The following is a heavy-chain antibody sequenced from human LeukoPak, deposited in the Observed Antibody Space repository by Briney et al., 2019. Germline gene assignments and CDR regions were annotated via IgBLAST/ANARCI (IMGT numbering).Heavy chain of an antibody. V-gene: IGHV3-33*08. CDR2: IWYDGSNK. Sequence: GGSLRLSCAASGFTFSSYAMSWVRQAPGKGLEWVAVIWYDGSNKYYADSVKGRFTISRDNSKNTLYLQMNSLRAEDTAVYYCARDEEIYSYGLAYYWGQGTLVTVSS. CDR3: ARDEEIYSYGLAYY. CDR1: GFTFSSYA. D-gene: IGHD5-18*01. J-gene: IGHJ4*02.